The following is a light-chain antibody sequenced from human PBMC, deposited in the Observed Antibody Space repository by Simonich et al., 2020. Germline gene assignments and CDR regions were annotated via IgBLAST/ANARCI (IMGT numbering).Light chain of an antibody. CDR2: WAP. V-gene: IGKV4-1*01. CDR1: QSVLYSSNNKNY. Sequence: DIVMTQSPDSLAVSLGERATINCKSSQSVLYSSNNKNYLAWYQQKPGQTPKLLIYWAPTRESGVPDRFSGSGSGTDFTLTISSLQAEDVAVYYCQQYYSTPLTFGQGTKVEIK. CDR3: QQYYSTPLT. J-gene: IGKJ1*01.